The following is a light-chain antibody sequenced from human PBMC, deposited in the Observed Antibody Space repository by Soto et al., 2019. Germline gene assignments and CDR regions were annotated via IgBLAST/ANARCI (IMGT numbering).Light chain of an antibody. V-gene: IGLV2-23*02. Sequence: QSVLSQPASVSGSPGKSNTISCTGTSSDVGSYNLVSWYQQHPGKAPKLMIYEVSKRPSGVSNRFSGSKSGNTASLTISGLQAEDEADYYCCSYAGSSTFLYVFGTGTKVTVL. CDR3: CSYAGSSTFLYV. CDR2: EVS. CDR1: SSDVGSYNL. J-gene: IGLJ1*01.